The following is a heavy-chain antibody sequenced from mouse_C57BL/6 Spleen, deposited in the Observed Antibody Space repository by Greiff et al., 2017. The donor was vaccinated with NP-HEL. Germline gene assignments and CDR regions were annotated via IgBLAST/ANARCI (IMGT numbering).Heavy chain of an antibody. CDR1: GYTFTSYW. CDR2: INPSNGGT. D-gene: IGHD2-4*01. J-gene: IGHJ4*01. V-gene: IGHV1-53*01. Sequence: QVQLQQPGTELVKPGASVKLSCKASGYTFTSYWMHWVKQRPGQGLEWIGNINPSNGGTNYNEKFKSKATLTVDKSSSTAYMQLSSLTSEDSAVYYCASILYYDYDVGFYYYAMDYWGQGTSVTVSS. CDR3: ASILYYDYDVGFYYYAMDY.